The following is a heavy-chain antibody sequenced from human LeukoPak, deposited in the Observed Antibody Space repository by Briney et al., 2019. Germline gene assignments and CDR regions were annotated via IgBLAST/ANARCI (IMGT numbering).Heavy chain of an antibody. V-gene: IGHV1-18*01. CDR1: GYTFNSHY. CDR2: ISGYNGKT. J-gene: IGHJ5*02. CDR3: ATTLAKAAAAPNWFDP. D-gene: IGHD6-13*01. Sequence: ASVKVSCKTSGYTFNSHYVGWVRQAPGQGLEWMGWISGYNGKTNYAQKLQGRVTMTTDTSTTTAYMELRSLRSDDTAVYYCATTLAKAAAAPNWFDPWGQGTLVTVSS.